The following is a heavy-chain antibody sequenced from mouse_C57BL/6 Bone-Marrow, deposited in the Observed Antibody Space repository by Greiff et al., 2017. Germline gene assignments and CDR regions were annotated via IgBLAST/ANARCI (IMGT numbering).Heavy chain of an antibody. CDR3: TIYYYGSNAWFAY. D-gene: IGHD1-1*01. CDR1: GFNIKDDY. J-gene: IGHJ3*01. V-gene: IGHV14-4*01. CDR2: IDPENGDT. Sequence: EVQLQQSGAELVRPGASVKLSCTASGFNIKDDYMHWVKQRPEQGLEWIGWIDPENGDTEYASKFQGKATITADTSSNTAYLQLSSLTSEDTVVYYCTIYYYGSNAWFAYWGQGTLVTVSA.